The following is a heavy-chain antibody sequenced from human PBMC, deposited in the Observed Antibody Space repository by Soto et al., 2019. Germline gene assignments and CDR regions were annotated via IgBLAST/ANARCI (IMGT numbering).Heavy chain of an antibody. Sequence: PXGTLYLTCAVYGGSFSGYYWSWIRQPPGKGLEWIGEINHSGSTNYNPSLKSRVTISVDTSKNQFSLKLSSVTAADTAVYYCARARFYYDSSGPRDYWGQGTLVTVSS. J-gene: IGHJ4*02. CDR2: INHSGST. V-gene: IGHV4-34*01. CDR3: ARARFYYDSSGPRDY. CDR1: GGSFSGYY. D-gene: IGHD3-22*01.